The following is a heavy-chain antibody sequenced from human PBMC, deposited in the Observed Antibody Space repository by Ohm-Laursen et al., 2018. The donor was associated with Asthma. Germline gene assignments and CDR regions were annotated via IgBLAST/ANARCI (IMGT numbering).Heavy chain of an antibody. J-gene: IGHJ5*02. CDR1: GYTFTGYY. CDR2: INPNSGGT. V-gene: IGHV1-2*06. CDR3: ARAYRGGAIAAAPSDWFDP. Sequence: ASSVKVSCKASGYTFTGYYMHWVRQAPGQGLEWMGRINPNSGGTNYAQKFQGRVTMTRNTSISTAYMELSSLRSEDTAVYYCARAYRGGAIAAAPSDWFDPWGQGTLVTVSS. D-gene: IGHD6-13*01.